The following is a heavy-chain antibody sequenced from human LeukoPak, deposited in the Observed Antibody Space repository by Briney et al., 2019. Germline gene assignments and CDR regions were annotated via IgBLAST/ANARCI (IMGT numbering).Heavy chain of an antibody. CDR1: GFSFSTYD. J-gene: IGHJ4*02. Sequence: GGSLRLSCAASGFSFSTYDMSWIRQAPGKGLEWVSYISSSSSYINYADSVKGRFTISRDNAKNSLFLQMNSLRAEDTAVYYCARGQLRDGYNYDYWGQGTLVTVSS. V-gene: IGHV3-11*06. D-gene: IGHD5-24*01. CDR3: ARGQLRDGYNYDY. CDR2: ISSSSSYI.